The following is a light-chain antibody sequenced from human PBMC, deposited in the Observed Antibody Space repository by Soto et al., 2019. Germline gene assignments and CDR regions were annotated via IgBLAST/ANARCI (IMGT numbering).Light chain of an antibody. J-gene: IGLJ2*01. Sequence: QSVLTQPPSVSAAPGQKVTISCSGGSSNIGNNYVSWYQQFPGTAPKLLIHDNDKRPSGIPDRFSGSKSGTSATLGITGLQTGDEADFYCGTWDGSLSSLVFGGGTKLTVL. CDR3: GTWDGSLSSLV. V-gene: IGLV1-51*01. CDR2: DND. CDR1: SSNIGNNY.